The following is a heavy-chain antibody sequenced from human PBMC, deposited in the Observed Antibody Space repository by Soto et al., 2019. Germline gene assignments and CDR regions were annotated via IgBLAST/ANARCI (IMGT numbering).Heavy chain of an antibody. J-gene: IGHJ6*02. Sequence: GRSLRLSCTASGFTIGDYAISLVRQTPGNGLGCVCFFRSTAACGTTEYAASVKGRFTISRDDSKSIAYLQMNSLKTEDTAVYYCTRETEYSRSPMYYYYGTDVSGQGTTVNVSS. V-gene: IGHV3-49*04. CDR2: FRSTAACGTT. CDR3: TRETEYSRSPMYYYYGTDV. D-gene: IGHD6-6*01. CDR1: GFTIGDYA.